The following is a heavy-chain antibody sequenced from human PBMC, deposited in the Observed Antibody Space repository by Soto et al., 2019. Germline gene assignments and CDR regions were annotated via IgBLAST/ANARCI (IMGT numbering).Heavy chain of an antibody. V-gene: IGHV1-8*01. J-gene: IGHJ5*02. CDR2: MNPNSGKT. D-gene: IGHD4-17*01. CDR1: GYTCTSYD. CDR3: ARGIEYGDYSRGFDP. Sequence: QVQLVQSGAEVKKPGASVKVSCKASGYTCTSYDINWVRQATGQGLEYLGWMNPNSGKTGDVQKFQGRVAMTRGTSISTAYMELSSLRSEDTAVYYCARGIEYGDYSRGFDPWGQGTLVTVSS.